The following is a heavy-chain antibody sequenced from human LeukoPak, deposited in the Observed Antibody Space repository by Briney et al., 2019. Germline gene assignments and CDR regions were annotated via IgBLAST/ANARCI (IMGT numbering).Heavy chain of an antibody. CDR2: IYSGGRT. D-gene: IGHD2-15*01. Sequence: PGGTLRLSCAASGFTFSSYGMSWVRQAPGKGLEWVSVIYSGGRTDYADSVKGRFTISRDNSKNTLYLQMNSLRVEDTAVYYCARDSEYCSSGSCSPGASDIWGQGTMVTVSS. CDR3: ARDSEYCSSGSCSPGASDI. CDR1: GFTFSSYG. J-gene: IGHJ3*02. V-gene: IGHV3-53*01.